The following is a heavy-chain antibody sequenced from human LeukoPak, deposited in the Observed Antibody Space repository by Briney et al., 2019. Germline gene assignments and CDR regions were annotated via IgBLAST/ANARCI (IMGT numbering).Heavy chain of an antibody. J-gene: IGHJ5*02. CDR3: ARDRPRYCSSTSCYENWFDP. V-gene: IGHV4-39*07. D-gene: IGHD2-2*01. CDR1: GGSISSSSYY. CDR2: IYYSGST. Sequence: SETLSLTCTVSGGSISSSSYYWGWIRQPPGKGLEWIGSIYYSGSTYYNPSLKSRVTMSVDTSKNQFSLKLSSVTAADTAVYYCARDRPRYCSSTSCYENWFDPWGQGTLVTVSS.